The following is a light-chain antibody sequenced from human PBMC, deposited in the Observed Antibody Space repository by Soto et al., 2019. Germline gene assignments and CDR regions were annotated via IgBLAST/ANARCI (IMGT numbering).Light chain of an antibody. CDR1: QGIRND. CDR2: AAS. CDR3: QQYNSYSKT. J-gene: IGKJ1*01. Sequence: IHLTQSPSSLSASVGYRFTITCRASQGIRNDLGWYQQKPGKAPKRLIYAASSLESGVPSRFSGSGSGTEFTLTISSLQPDDSESYYCQQYNSYSKTFGQGTKVDIK. V-gene: IGKV1-17*01.